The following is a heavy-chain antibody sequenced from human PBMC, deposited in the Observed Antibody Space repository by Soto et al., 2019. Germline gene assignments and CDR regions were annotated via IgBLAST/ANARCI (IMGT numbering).Heavy chain of an antibody. J-gene: IGHJ5*02. D-gene: IGHD3-22*01. CDR3: ARDRTDSGYYTNWLDP. CDR2: IIPIFGTT. Sequence: SVKVSCKASGGTFGSDAITWVRQAPGQGLEWVGRIIPIFGTTNYAQNLQGRVTISADKSTLTSYVELHSLTSDDTALYYCARDRTDSGYYTNWLDPWGQGTQVTVSS. V-gene: IGHV1-69*06. CDR1: GGTFGSDA.